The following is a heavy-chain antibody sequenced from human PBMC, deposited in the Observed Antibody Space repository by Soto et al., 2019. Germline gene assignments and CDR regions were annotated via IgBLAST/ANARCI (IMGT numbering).Heavy chain of an antibody. CDR2: ISGSGGST. CDR1: GFTFSSYA. Sequence: GGSLRLSCAASGFTFSSYAMSWVRQAPGKGLEWVSAISGSGGSTYYADSVKGRFTISRDNSKNTLYLQMNSLRAEDTAVYYCASYLGRGYCSGGSCYSGVGAFDIWGQGTMVTVSS. D-gene: IGHD2-15*01. J-gene: IGHJ3*02. V-gene: IGHV3-23*01. CDR3: ASYLGRGYCSGGSCYSGVGAFDI.